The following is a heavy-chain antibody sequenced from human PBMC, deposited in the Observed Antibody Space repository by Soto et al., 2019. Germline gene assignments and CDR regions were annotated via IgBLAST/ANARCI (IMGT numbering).Heavy chain of an antibody. V-gene: IGHV3-64*01. D-gene: IGHD2-21*01. CDR3: ARRIPFGYGMDV. CDR2: ITSNGGNT. J-gene: IGHJ6*02. CDR1: GFTFSNYA. Sequence: EVQLVESGGGLVQPGGSLRLSCAASGFTFSNYAMHWVRQAPGKGLEYVSVITSNGGNTDYASSVKGRFTISRDNSKNTLYLQIGRLRAEDMAVYYCARRIPFGYGMDVWGQGTTVTVSS.